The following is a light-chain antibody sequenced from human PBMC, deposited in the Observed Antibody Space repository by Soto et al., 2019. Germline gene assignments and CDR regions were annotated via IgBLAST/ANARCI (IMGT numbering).Light chain of an antibody. J-gene: IGKJ2*01. CDR2: GAS. Sequence: EIVLTQSPGTLSLSPGERATLSCRASQSVSSSYLAWYQQKPGQAPRLLIYGASGRATGIPARFSGSGSGTDFTLTISRLEPEDFAVYYCQQYGSSPPMYTFGQGTKLEIK. CDR3: QQYGSSPPMYT. V-gene: IGKV3-20*01. CDR1: QSVSSSY.